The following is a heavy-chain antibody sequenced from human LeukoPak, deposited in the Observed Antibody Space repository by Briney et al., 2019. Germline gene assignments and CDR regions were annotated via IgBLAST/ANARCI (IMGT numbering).Heavy chain of an antibody. CDR2: INHSGST. V-gene: IGHV4-34*01. CDR1: GGSFRGYY. D-gene: IGHD6-19*01. J-gene: IGHJ2*01. CDR3: ARVLEGSSGQHWYFDL. Sequence: SETLSLTCAVYGGSFRGYYWSWIRQPPGKGLEWIGEINHSGSTNYNPSLKSRVTISVDTSKNQFSLRLSSVTAADTAVYYCARVLEGSSGQHWYFDLWGRGTLVTVSS.